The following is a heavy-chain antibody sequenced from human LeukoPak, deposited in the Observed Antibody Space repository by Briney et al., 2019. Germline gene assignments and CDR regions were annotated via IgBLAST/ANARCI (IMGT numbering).Heavy chain of an antibody. CDR2: ISSSSSYI. Sequence: GGSLRLSCAASGSTFSSYSMNWVRQAPGKGLEWVSSISSSSSYIYYAHSVKGRFTISRDNAKNSLYLQMNSLRAEDTAVYYCARGYDILPGSDYWGQGTLVTVSS. CDR3: ARGYDILPGSDY. J-gene: IGHJ4*02. D-gene: IGHD3-9*01. CDR1: GSTFSSYS. V-gene: IGHV3-21*01.